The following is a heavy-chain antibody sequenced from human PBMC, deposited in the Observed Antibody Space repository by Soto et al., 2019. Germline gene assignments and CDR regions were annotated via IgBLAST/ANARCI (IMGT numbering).Heavy chain of an antibody. V-gene: IGHV4-30-4*01. CDR2: IYYSGST. CDR3: ARSKSPYYDSSGYYDHFDY. CDR1: GGSISSGDHY. D-gene: IGHD3-22*01. J-gene: IGHJ4*02. Sequence: SETLSLTCTVSGGSISSGDHYWSWIRQPPXEGLEWIGYIYYSGSTYYNPSLKSRVTISVDTSKNQFSLKLSSVTAADTAVYYCARSKSPYYDSSGYYDHFDYWGQGTLVTVSS.